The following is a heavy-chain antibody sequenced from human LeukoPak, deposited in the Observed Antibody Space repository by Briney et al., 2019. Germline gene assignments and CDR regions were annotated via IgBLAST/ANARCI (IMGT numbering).Heavy chain of an antibody. J-gene: IGHJ3*02. V-gene: IGHV1-46*01. D-gene: IGHD1-26*01. Sequence: ASVKVSCKASGYTFTINHMHWVRQAPGQGLEWMGIINPSGGSTSYAQKFQGRVTMTRDTSTSTVYMELSSLRSEDTAVYYCARRVGATSDAFDIWGQGTMVTVSS. CDR1: GYTFTINH. CDR3: ARRVGATSDAFDI. CDR2: INPSGGST.